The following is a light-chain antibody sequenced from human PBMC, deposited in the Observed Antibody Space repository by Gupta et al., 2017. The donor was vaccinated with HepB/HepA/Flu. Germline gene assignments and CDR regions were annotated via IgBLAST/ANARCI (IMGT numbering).Light chain of an antibody. CDR2: EVI. J-gene: IGLJ3*02. CDR1: SSDGGGYNY. V-gene: IGLV2-8*01. Sequence: QSALPQPSSASGSPGPSVNLTCTGTSSDGGGYNYVSWYQQHPGKAPKLMIHEVIKRPSGVPDRFSGSKSGNTASLTVSGLQAEDEAEYYCSSYADSDNWVFGGGTKLTVL. CDR3: SSYADSDNWV.